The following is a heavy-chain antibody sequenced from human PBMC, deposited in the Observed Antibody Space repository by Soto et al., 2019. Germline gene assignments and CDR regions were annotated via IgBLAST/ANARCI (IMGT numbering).Heavy chain of an antibody. J-gene: IGHJ5*02. V-gene: IGHV3-49*03. CDR1: GFTFGDYA. CDR3: TRVDSSSWYNNWFDP. CDR2: IRSKAYGGTT. D-gene: IGHD6-13*01. Sequence: GASLKISCTASGFTFGDYAMSWFRQAPGKGLEWVGFIRSKAYGGTTEYAASVKGRFTISRDDSKSIAYLQMNSLKTEDTAVYYCTRVDSSSWYNNWFDPWGQGTLVXVSS.